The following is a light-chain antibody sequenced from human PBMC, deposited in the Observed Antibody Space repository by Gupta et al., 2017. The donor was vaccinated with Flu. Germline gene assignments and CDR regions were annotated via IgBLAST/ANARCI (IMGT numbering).Light chain of an antibody. V-gene: IGKV3-20*01. Sequence: EIVLTQSPGALSVSPGEGATLLCRASQRISSSYVGWFQQKPGQAPRRLIYGASSRATGTPDRFSGSGAETDFTLTISRLEPEDVGVYYCQQYGSLPVTFGGGTTVQIK. CDR1: QRISSSY. J-gene: IGKJ4*01. CDR3: QQYGSLPVT. CDR2: GAS.